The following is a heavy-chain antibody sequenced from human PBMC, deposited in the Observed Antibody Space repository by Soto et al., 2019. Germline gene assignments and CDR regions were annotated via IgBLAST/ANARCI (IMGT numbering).Heavy chain of an antibody. Sequence: HPGGSLRLSCAASGFTFDDYAMHWVRQAPGKGLEWVSGISWNSGSIGYADSVKGRFTISRDNAKNSLYLQMNSLRVEDTALYYCAKDRDSSGWLGFDYWGQGTLVTVS. D-gene: IGHD6-19*01. V-gene: IGHV3-9*01. J-gene: IGHJ4*02. CDR1: GFTFDDYA. CDR2: ISWNSGSI. CDR3: AKDRDSSGWLGFDY.